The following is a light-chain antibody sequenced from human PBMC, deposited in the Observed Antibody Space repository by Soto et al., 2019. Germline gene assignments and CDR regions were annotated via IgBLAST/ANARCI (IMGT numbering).Light chain of an antibody. CDR3: QHYNNYLWT. Sequence: DILMTQSPSTLSASVGDRVTITCRASQSISSWLAWFQQKPGNSPKLLIYKASALQSGVPSRFSGSGSGTEFTLTISSLQPDDFATYYCQHYNNYLWTFGQGTRVEI. CDR2: KAS. J-gene: IGKJ1*01. CDR1: QSISSW. V-gene: IGKV1-5*03.